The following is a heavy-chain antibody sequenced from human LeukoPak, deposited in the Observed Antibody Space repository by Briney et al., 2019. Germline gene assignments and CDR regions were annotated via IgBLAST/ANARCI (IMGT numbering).Heavy chain of an antibody. J-gene: IGHJ6*03. V-gene: IGHV1-8*03. Sequence: ASVKVSCKASGYTLTSYDINWVRQATGQGLEWMGWMNPNSGNTGYAQKFQGRVTITRNTSISTAYMELSSLRSEDTAVYYCARGSYYYYMDVWGKGTTVTVSS. CDR2: MNPNSGNT. CDR1: GYTLTSYD. CDR3: ARGSYYYYMDV.